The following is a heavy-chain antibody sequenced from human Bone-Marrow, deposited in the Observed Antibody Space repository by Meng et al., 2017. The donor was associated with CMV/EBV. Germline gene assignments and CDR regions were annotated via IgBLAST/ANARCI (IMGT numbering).Heavy chain of an antibody. CDR1: GGTSSSYA. CDR3: GAGGVDAHGMDV. D-gene: IGHD5-12*01. CDR2: MIPIFGTA. V-gene: IGHV1-69*05. Sequence: SEKVSCKASGGTSSSYAISWVRQAPGQGLEYMGGMIPIFGTANYAQKFQGRVTITTEESTRKAHKELSSMTSEDTAVYYCGAGGVDAHGMDVWGQGTTVTVSS. J-gene: IGHJ6*02.